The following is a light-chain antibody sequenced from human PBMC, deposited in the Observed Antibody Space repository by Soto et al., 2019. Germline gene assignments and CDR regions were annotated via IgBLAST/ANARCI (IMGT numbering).Light chain of an antibody. CDR1: QSVSSY. CDR3: QQYGSSRTWT. CDR2: DAS. Sequence: EIVLTQSPATLSLSPGERATLSCRASQSVSSYLAWYQQKPGQAPRLLIYDASNRATGIPARFSGSGSGTDFTLTISRLEPEDFAVYYCQQYGSSRTWTFGQGT. J-gene: IGKJ1*01. V-gene: IGKV3-20*01.